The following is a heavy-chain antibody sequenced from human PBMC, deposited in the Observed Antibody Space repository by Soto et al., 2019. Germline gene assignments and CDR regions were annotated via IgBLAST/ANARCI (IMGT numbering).Heavy chain of an antibody. CDR3: AYDFWSGPMGMGV. D-gene: IGHD3-3*01. Sequence: KVSCKASGGTFSSYAISWVRQAPGQGLEWMGGIIPIFGTANYAQKFQGRVTITADKSTSTAYMELSSLRSEDTAVYYCAYDFWSGPMGMGVWGQGPTGTVYS. J-gene: IGHJ6*02. CDR1: GGTFSSYA. CDR2: IIPIFGTA. V-gene: IGHV1-69*06.